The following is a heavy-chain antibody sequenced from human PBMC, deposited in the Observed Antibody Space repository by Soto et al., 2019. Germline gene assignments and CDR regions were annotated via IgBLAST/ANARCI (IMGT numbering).Heavy chain of an antibody. Sequence: QVQLVESGGGVVQPGRSLRLSCAASGFTFSSYAIHWVRQAPGKGLEWVAVISYDGSNKYYADSMKGRFTISRDNSKNTVDLQMDSLRAEDTAVYYCARDQWLVCPDYWGQGALVTVSS. D-gene: IGHD6-19*01. V-gene: IGHV3-30-3*01. CDR3: ARDQWLVCPDY. CDR1: GFTFSSYA. J-gene: IGHJ4*02. CDR2: ISYDGSNK.